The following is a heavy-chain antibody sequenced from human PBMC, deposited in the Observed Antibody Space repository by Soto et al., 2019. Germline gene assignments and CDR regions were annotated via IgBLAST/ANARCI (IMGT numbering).Heavy chain of an antibody. V-gene: IGHV1-2*02. CDR1: GYTFTGYY. CDR3: ARVYYYDSRRTLDY. J-gene: IGHJ4*02. D-gene: IGHD3-22*01. Sequence: ASVKVSCKASGYTFTGYYMHWVRQAPGQGLEWMGWINPNSGGTNYAQKFQGRATMTRDTSISTAYMELSRLRSDDTAVYYCARVYYYDSRRTLDYWGQGTLVTVSS. CDR2: INPNSGGT.